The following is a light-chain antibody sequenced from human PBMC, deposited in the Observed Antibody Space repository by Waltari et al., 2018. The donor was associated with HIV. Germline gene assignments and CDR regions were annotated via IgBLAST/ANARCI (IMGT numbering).Light chain of an antibody. J-gene: IGKJ4*01. V-gene: IGKV1-12*01. CDR2: TAS. CDR1: QDINIY. CDR3: QQTSSLPLT. Sequence: DIPMTQSPSSVSASVGDRVTITCRASQDINIYLAWYQQKPGKAPNLLMYTASSLERGVPSRFRGSGSGTEFTLTITNLQPEDIANYFCQQTSSLPLTFGGGTKVEIK.